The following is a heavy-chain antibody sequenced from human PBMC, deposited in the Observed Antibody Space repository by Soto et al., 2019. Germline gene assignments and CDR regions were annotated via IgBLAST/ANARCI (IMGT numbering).Heavy chain of an antibody. CDR2: IKPDGSEQ. J-gene: IGHJ6*02. D-gene: IGHD1-20*01. CDR3: ARGNWNYYYGFEV. V-gene: IGHV3-7*01. CDR1: EFTFDKYY. Sequence: EVQLVESGGGLVQPGGSLRLSCAASEFTFDKYYMTWVRQAPGKGPEWVADIKPDGSEQYYVDSVKGRFTISRDNANSSLYLQMNSLRAEDTAVYFCARGNWNYYYGFEVWGQGTTVTVSS.